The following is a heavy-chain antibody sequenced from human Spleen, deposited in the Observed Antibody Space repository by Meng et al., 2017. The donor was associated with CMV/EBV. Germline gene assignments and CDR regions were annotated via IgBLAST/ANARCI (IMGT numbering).Heavy chain of an antibody. CDR2: VYYSGTT. J-gene: IGHJ4*02. CDR3: ARHRYTSGWYDYFDY. Sequence: GSLRLSCTVSGDSISSRDYHWAWVRQPPGKGLEWIGDVYYSGTTYSKLSLKSRVTISVDTSKSHFSLKLSSVTAADTAVYYCARHRYTSGWYDYFDYWGQGILVTVSS. D-gene: IGHD6-19*01. V-gene: IGHV4-39*01. CDR1: GDSISSRDYH.